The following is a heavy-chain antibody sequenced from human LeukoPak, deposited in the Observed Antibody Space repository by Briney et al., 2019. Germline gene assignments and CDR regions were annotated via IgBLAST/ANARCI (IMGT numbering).Heavy chain of an antibody. J-gene: IGHJ6*02. V-gene: IGHV3-30*18. CDR1: GFTFSSYG. D-gene: IGHD2-15*01. CDR2: ISYDGSNK. CDR3: AKVARSPVQNPGYCSGGSCKYGMDV. Sequence: GGSLRLSCAASGFTFSSYGMHWVRQTPGKGLEWVAVISYDGSNKYYADSVKGRFTISRDNSKNTLYLQMNSLRAEDTAVYYCAKVARSPVQNPGYCSGGSCKYGMDVWGQGTTVTVSS.